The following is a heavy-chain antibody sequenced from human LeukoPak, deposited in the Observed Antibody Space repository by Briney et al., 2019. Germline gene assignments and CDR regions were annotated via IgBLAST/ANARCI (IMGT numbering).Heavy chain of an antibody. Sequence: GGSLRLSCAASGFTFSSYSMNWVRQAPGKGLEWVSDISSSSSTIYYADSVKGRFTISRDSAKNSLYLQMNSLRAEDTAVYYCAELGITMIGGVWGKGTTVTISS. CDR3: AELGITMIGGV. J-gene: IGHJ6*04. V-gene: IGHV3-48*04. D-gene: IGHD3-10*02. CDR2: ISSSSSTI. CDR1: GFTFSSYS.